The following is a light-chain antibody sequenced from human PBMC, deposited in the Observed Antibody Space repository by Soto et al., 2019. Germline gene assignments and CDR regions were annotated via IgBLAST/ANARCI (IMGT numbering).Light chain of an antibody. J-gene: IGKJ4*02. V-gene: IGKV1-5*03. CDR3: QQYNRSPHT. CDR2: KAS. Sequence: DIQMTQSPSTLSASVGDRVTLTCRASPSISSWLAWYQQKPGKAPTLLIYKASSLASGVPARFSGSGSGTEFNLTISSLKPDDYAADYCQQYNRSPHTCGGGTKVESK. CDR1: PSISSW.